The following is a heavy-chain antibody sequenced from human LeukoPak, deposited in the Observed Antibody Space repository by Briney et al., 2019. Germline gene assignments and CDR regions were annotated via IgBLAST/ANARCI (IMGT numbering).Heavy chain of an antibody. CDR2: ISYDGSNK. CDR3: ARDHTSVYYDSSGYFDY. D-gene: IGHD3-22*01. J-gene: IGHJ4*02. V-gene: IGHV3-30*01. CDR1: GFTFSSYA. Sequence: HPGRSLRLSCAASGFTFSSYAMHWVRQAPGKGLEWVAVISYDGSNKNYADSVKGRFTISRDNSKNTLYLQMNSLRAEDTAVYYCARDHTSVYYDSSGYFDYWGQGTLVTVSS.